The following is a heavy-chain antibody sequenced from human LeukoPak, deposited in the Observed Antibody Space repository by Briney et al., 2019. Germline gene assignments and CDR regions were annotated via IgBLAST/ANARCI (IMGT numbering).Heavy chain of an antibody. CDR3: AKDIRDTSYYFDT. D-gene: IGHD5-18*01. CDR1: GFTFDDYA. CDR2: ISWNSGSI. Sequence: GRSLRLSCAASGFTFDDYAMHWVRQAPGKGLEWVSGISWNSGSIGYADSVEGRFTISRDNAKNSLYLQMNSLRAEDAALSYCAKDIRDTSYYFDTWGQGTLVTVSS. V-gene: IGHV3-9*01. J-gene: IGHJ4*02.